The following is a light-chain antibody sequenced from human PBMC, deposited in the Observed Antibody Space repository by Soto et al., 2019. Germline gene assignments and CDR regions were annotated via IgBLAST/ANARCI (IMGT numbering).Light chain of an antibody. Sequence: QSALTQPASVSGSPGQSITISCTGTSSDVGGYKYVSWYQQHPGKAPKLMIYGVSSRPSGVSNRFSGSKSGNTASLTISGLQPEDEADYYCSSYTNTSALGDVFGTGTKLTVL. CDR1: SSDVGGYKY. J-gene: IGLJ1*01. V-gene: IGLV2-14*01. CDR3: SSYTNTSALGDV. CDR2: GVS.